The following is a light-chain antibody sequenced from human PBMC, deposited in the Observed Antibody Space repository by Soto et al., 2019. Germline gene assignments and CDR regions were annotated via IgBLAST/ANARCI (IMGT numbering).Light chain of an antibody. CDR1: QSISTY. CDR2: GAS. Sequence: DIQMTQSPSALSASVGDRVTITCRASQSISTYLHWYQQKPGKAPKLLISGASSLESGVPSRFSGSGYGTDFTLTINSLQPEDFATYFCQQSYRTPRTFGQRTKVDIK. CDR3: QQSYRTPRT. V-gene: IGKV1-39*01. J-gene: IGKJ1*01.